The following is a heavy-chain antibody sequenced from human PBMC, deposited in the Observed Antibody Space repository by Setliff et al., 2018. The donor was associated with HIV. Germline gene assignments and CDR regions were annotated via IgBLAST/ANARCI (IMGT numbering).Heavy chain of an antibody. D-gene: IGHD6-19*01. J-gene: IGHJ5*02. CDR2: VYNSGGT. CDR3: ARGRTQWPNYNYFDP. V-gene: IGHV4-59*08. CDR1: GGSISSQY. Sequence: SETLSLTCTVSGGSISSQYWSWIRQTPGKGLESIGYVYNSGGTNYNPSLKSRVTISVDTSKNQFSLKLSSLTAADTAVYYCARGRTQWPNYNYFDPWGLGTLVTVSS.